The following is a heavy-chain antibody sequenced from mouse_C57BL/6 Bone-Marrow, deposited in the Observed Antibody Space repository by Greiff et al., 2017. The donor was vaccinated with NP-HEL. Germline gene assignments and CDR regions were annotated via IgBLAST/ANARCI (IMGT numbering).Heavy chain of an antibody. J-gene: IGHJ4*01. CDR1: GYTFTDYY. V-gene: IGHV1-19*01. CDR3: ARLPVGGFMDY. Sequence: EVQLQQSGPVLVKPGASVKMSCKASGYTFTDYYMNWVKQSHGKSLEWIGVINPYNGGTSYNQKFKGKATLTVDKSSSTAYMELNSLTSEDSAVYYCARLPVGGFMDYWGQGTSVTVSS. D-gene: IGHD1-1*02. CDR2: INPYNGGT.